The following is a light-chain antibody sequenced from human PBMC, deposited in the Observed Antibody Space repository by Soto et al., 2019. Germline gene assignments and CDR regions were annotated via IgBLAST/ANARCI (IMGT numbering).Light chain of an antibody. CDR2: DVV. J-gene: IGLJ2*01. V-gene: IGLV2-14*01. CDR1: SSDVGGYNY. Sequence: QSVLTQPASVSGSPGQSITISCTGTSSDVGGYNYVSWYQQHPDNAPKLMIFDVVNRPSGISNRFSGSKSDNTASLTISGLQAEDEADYYCSSYTSSSTVVFGGGTKLTVL. CDR3: SSYTSSSTVV.